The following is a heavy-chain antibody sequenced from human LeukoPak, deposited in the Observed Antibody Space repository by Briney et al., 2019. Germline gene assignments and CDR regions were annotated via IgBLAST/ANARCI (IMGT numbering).Heavy chain of an antibody. Sequence: TSSETLSLTCTVSGGSISSSSYYWGWIRQPPGKGLEWIGSIYYSGSTYYNPSLKSRVTISVDTSKNQFSLKLSSVTAADTAVYYCARQGLWRTSLDYWGQGTLVTVSS. CDR1: GGSISSSSYY. CDR3: ARQGLWRTSLDY. J-gene: IGHJ4*02. CDR2: IYYSGST. V-gene: IGHV4-39*07. D-gene: IGHD4/OR15-4a*01.